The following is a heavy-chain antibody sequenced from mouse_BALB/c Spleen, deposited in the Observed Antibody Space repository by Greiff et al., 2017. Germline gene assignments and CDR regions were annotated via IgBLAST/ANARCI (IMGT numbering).Heavy chain of an antibody. CDR3: ARYNYDEAMDY. J-gene: IGHJ4*01. D-gene: IGHD2-12*01. CDR1: GFTFSSYA. V-gene: IGHV5-6-5*01. CDR2: ISSGGST. Sequence: EVKVVESGGGLVKPGGSLKLSCAASGFTFSSYAMSWVRQTPEKRLEWVASISSGGSTYYPDSVKGRFTISRDNARNILYLQTSSLRSEDTAMYYCARYNYDEAMDYWGQGTSVTVSS.